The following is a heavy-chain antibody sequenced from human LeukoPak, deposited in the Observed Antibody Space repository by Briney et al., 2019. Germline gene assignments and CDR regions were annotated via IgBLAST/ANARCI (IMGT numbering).Heavy chain of an antibody. CDR2: IKSKTDGGTT. V-gene: IGHV3-15*01. CDR3: TTVGTSPNWNDHFDY. J-gene: IGHJ4*02. D-gene: IGHD1-1*01. CDR1: GFTFSNAW. Sequence: GGSLRLSCAASGFTFSNAWMSWVRQAPGKGLEWFGRIKSKTDGGTTDYAAPVKGRFTISRDDSKNTLYLQMNSLNTEDTAVYYCTTVGTSPNWNDHFDYWGQGTLVTVSS.